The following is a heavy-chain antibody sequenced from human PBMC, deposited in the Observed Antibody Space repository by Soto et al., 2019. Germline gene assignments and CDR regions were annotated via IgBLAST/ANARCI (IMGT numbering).Heavy chain of an antibody. Sequence: QVQVQESGPGLVRPSETLSLTCTVAGGSISSRDTYWGWIRQPPGKGLEWIGSFHYSGSTLYNPSLKSRVTISVDTSKNQLSLRVSSVTAADTAVYYCARGWGRSHLDDWGQGTLVTVSS. CDR2: FHYSGST. V-gene: IGHV4-39*01. CDR1: GGSISSRDTY. CDR3: ARGWGRSHLDD. D-gene: IGHD3-16*01. J-gene: IGHJ4*02.